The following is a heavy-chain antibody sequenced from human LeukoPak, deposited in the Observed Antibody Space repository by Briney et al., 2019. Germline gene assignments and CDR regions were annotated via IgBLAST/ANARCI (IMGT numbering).Heavy chain of an antibody. J-gene: IGHJ2*01. V-gene: IGHV3-73*01. D-gene: IGHD7-27*01. CDR3: ARTWAHYYYFDL. CDR1: GFTFSGSA. CDR2: IRSKANSYAT. Sequence: GGSLRLSCAASGFTFSGSAMHWVRQASGKGLEWVGRIRSKANSYATAYAASVKGRFTISRDNAKNSLYLQMNSLRAEDTALYYCARTWAHYYYFDLWGRGTLVTVSS.